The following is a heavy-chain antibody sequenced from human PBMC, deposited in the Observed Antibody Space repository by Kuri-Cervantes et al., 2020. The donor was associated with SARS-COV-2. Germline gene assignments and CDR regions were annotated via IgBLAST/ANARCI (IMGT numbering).Heavy chain of an antibody. CDR2: ISAYNGNT. D-gene: IGHD2-2*01. CDR1: GYTFTSYG. CDR3: ARSITSWGRGGYYYYGMDV. V-gene: IGHV1-18*01. J-gene: IGHJ6*02. Sequence: ASVKVSCKASGYTFTSYGISWVRQAPGQGLEWMGWISAYNGNTNYAQKLQGRVTMTTDTSASTAYMELSSLRSEDTAVYYCARSITSWGRGGYYYYGMDVWGQGTTVTVSS.